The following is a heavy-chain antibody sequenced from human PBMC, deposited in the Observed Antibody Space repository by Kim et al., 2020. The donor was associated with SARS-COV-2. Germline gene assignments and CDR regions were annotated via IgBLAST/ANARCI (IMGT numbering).Heavy chain of an antibody. D-gene: IGHD3-10*01. CDR3: ASDPVGSGSYKMFYFDY. CDR2: IIPIFGTA. J-gene: IGHJ4*02. V-gene: IGHV1-69*13. CDR1: GGTFSSYA. Sequence: SVKVSCKASGGTFSSYAISWVRQAPGQGLEWMGGIIPIFGTANYAQKFQGRVTITADESTSTAYMELSSLRSEDTAVYYCASDPVGSGSYKMFYFDYWGQGTLVTVSS.